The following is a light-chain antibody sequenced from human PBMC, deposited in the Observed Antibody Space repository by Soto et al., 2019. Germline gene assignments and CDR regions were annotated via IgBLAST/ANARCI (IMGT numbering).Light chain of an antibody. Sequence: IPLTQSPSSLSASIGDRVTITCLASQDIASYLAWHQQKPGNAPKLLIDSASTLHSRVPSRFSGRGSGTDFALTISSLQPEDFVTYYCQQLNVNLLFSQGTKLEIK. J-gene: IGKJ2*01. CDR3: QQLNVNLL. V-gene: IGKV1-9*01. CDR1: QDIASY. CDR2: SAS.